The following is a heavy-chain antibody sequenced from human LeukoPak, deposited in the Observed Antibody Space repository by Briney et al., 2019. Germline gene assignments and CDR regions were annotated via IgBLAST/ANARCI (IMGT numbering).Heavy chain of an antibody. CDR3: ARDPRTVRI. CDR2: ISGNGGVI. V-gene: IGHV3-11*04. J-gene: IGHJ4*02. Sequence: GGSLRLSCAASGFTFSNAWMSWVRQAPGKGLEWLSYISGNGGVIQYADSVKGRFTISRDNAKNLLYLQMDSLRVEDTAIYYCARDPRTVRIWGQGTLVTVSS. CDR1: GFTFSNAW. D-gene: IGHD1-1*01.